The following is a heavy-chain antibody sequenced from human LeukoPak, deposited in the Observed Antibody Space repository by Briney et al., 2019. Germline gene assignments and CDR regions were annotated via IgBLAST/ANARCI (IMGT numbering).Heavy chain of an antibody. CDR3: ASGILPYTNFDY. V-gene: IGHV3-30-3*01. Sequence: PGGSLRLSCAASGFNFSSYAMHWVRQAPGKGLEWVAVISYDGSNKYYADSVKGRFTISRDNSKNTLYLQMNGLRAEDTAVYYCASGILPYTNFDYWGQGTLVTVSS. CDR1: GFNFSSYA. J-gene: IGHJ4*02. CDR2: ISYDGSNK. D-gene: IGHD2-15*01.